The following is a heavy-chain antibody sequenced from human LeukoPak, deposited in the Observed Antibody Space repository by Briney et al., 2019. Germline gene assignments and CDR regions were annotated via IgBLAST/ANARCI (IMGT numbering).Heavy chain of an antibody. D-gene: IGHD6-19*01. Sequence: SGPALVKPTQTLTLTRTFSGFPLSTSGMSVSWIRQPPGKALEWLARIEWDDDKYYSTSLKTRLTISKDTSKNRVVLTMTNMDPVDTATYYCARISPVAGSANYYYYYMDVWGKGTTVTVSS. V-gene: IGHV2-70*11. CDR1: GFPLSTSGMS. J-gene: IGHJ6*03. CDR2: IEWDDDK. CDR3: ARISPVAGSANYYYYYMDV.